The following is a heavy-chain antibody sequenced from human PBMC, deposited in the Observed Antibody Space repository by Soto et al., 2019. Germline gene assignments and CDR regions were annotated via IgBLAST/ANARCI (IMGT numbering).Heavy chain of an antibody. Sequence: QVQLVQSGAEVKKPGASVKVSCKASGYTFTSYYMHWVRQAPGQGLEWMGIINPSGGSTSYAQKCQRRVTMTRDTPTSTVYMELSSLRPEDTAVYYYARGGEVVTMIVAFTAYYFDYWGQGTLVTVSS. CDR2: INPSGGST. J-gene: IGHJ4*02. CDR1: GYTFTSYY. D-gene: IGHD3-22*01. CDR3: ARGGEVVTMIVAFTAYYFDY. V-gene: IGHV1-46*01.